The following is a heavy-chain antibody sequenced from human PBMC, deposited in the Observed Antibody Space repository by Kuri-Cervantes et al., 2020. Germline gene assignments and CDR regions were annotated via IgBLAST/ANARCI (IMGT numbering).Heavy chain of an antibody. CDR2: IKQDGSEK. J-gene: IGHJ3*02. Sequence: GGSLRLSCAVYGGSFSGYYWSWVRQAPGKGLEWVANIKQDGSEKYYVDSVKGRFTISRDNAKNSLYLQMNSLRAEDTAVYYCANSPHYYESSGYYAFDIWGQGTMVTVSS. V-gene: IGHV3-7*01. CDR1: GGSFSGYY. CDR3: ANSPHYYESSGYYAFDI. D-gene: IGHD3-22*01.